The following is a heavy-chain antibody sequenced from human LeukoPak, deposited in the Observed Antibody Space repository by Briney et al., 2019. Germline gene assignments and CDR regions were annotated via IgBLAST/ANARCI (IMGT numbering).Heavy chain of an antibody. V-gene: IGHV4-38-2*01. D-gene: IGHD3-22*01. CDR1: GFTFSSYE. CDR3: ARARDDYYDSSGYYYDY. J-gene: IGHJ4*02. CDR2: IYHSGDT. Sequence: GSLRLSCAASGFTFSSYEMNWVRQAPGKGLEWIGSIYHSGDTYYNPSLKSRVTISVDTSKNQFSLKLDSVTAADTAVYYCARARDDYYDSSGYYYDYWGQGTLVTVSS.